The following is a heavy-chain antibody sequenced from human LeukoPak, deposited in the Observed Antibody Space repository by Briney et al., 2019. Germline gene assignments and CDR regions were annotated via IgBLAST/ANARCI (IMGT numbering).Heavy chain of an antibody. D-gene: IGHD3-22*01. J-gene: IGHJ4*02. V-gene: IGHV3-30*18. Sequence: GGSLRLSCAGSGFGFSNYGMHWVRQAPGKGLEGVAVISDDGSNIYYTDSVKGRFTISRDNSKNTLYLQMNSLRAEDTAVYYCAKDGPGGDDYYDSSGYFDYWGQGTLVTVSS. CDR3: AKDGPGGDDYYDSSGYFDY. CDR1: GFGFSNYG. CDR2: ISDDGSNI.